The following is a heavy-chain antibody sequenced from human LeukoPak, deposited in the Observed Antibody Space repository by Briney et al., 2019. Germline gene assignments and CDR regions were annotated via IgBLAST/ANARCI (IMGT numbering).Heavy chain of an antibody. V-gene: IGHV3-48*01. D-gene: IGHD3-10*01. CDR2: ISGSGGST. CDR1: GFTFSSYW. J-gene: IGHJ4*02. CDR3: ARDMRPPFYYYGSGILDD. Sequence: GGSLRLSCAASGFTFSSYWMHWVRQAPGKGPEWVSAISGSGGSTYYADSVKGRFTISRDNAKNSLYLQMNSVRAEDTAVYYCARDMRPPFYYYGSGILDDWGQGTLVTVSS.